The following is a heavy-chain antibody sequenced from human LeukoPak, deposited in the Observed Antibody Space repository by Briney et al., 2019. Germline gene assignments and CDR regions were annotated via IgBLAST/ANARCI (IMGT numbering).Heavy chain of an antibody. Sequence: PGGSLRLSCAASGFTFSSYAMTWFRQAPGKGLEWVSSISSSGGSTYYADSVRGRFTISRDNSKKTLYLQMNSLRAEDTAIYYCAKDLVTGSLDYWGQGTLVTVSS. D-gene: IGHD3-10*01. CDR3: AKDLVTGSLDY. CDR2: ISSSGGST. V-gene: IGHV3-23*01. CDR1: GFTFSSYA. J-gene: IGHJ4*02.